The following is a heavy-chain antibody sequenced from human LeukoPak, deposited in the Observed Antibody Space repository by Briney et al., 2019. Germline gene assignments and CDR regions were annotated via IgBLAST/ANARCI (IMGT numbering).Heavy chain of an antibody. J-gene: IGHJ4*02. CDR1: GFNFRAYW. CDR2: ISGSGGST. Sequence: GGSLRLSCTTSGFNFRAYWMAWVRQAPGKGLEWVSAISGSGGSTYYADSVKGRFTISRDNSKNTLYLQMNSLRAEDTAVYYCAKDPGGSYYSNFDYWGQGTLVTVSS. CDR3: AKDPGGSYYSNFDY. V-gene: IGHV3-23*01. D-gene: IGHD1-26*01.